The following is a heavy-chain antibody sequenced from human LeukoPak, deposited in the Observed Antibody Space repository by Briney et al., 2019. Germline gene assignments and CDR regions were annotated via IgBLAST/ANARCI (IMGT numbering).Heavy chain of an antibody. D-gene: IGHD1-7*01. J-gene: IGHJ1*01. CDR2: ICVNGDT. Sequence: SETLSLTRTVSGDSISSFYWSWIRQAPGKGLECIGFICVNGDTNYNPSLKGRTTLSLDTSKNQFSLRLTSVTAADTAVYYCAKTARTFASWSPGTLVTVSS. CDR3: AKTARTFAS. CDR1: GDSISSFY. V-gene: IGHV4-4*09.